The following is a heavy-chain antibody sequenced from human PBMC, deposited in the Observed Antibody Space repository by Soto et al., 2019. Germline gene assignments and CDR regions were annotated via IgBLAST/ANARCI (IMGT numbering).Heavy chain of an antibody. CDR3: ARDRVVVVTAAYYYYGMDV. CDR1: GFTFSSYA. Sequence: GGSLRLSCAASGFTFSSYAMHWVRQAPGKGLEWVAVISYDGSNKYYADSVKGRFTISRDNSKNTLYLQMNSLRAEDTAVYYCARDRVVVVTAAYYYYGMDVWGQGTTVTVSS. CDR2: ISYDGSNK. D-gene: IGHD2-21*02. V-gene: IGHV3-30-3*01. J-gene: IGHJ6*02.